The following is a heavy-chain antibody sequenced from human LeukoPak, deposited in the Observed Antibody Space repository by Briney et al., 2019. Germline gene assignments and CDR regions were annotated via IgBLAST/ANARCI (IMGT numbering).Heavy chain of an antibody. CDR1: GFNFGSYW. J-gene: IGHJ4*02. V-gene: IGHV3-43*01. D-gene: IGHD3-10*01. CDR2: ISWDGGST. CDR3: AKDPGGEVRGDPAY. Sequence: PGGSLRLSCAASGFNFGSYWMSWVRQAPGKGLEWVSLISWDGGSTYYADSVKGRFTISRDNSKNSLYLQMNSLRTEDTALYYCAKDPGGEVRGDPAYWGQGTLVTVSS.